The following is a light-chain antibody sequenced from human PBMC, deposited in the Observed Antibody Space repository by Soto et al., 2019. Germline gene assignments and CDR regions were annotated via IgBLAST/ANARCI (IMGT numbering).Light chain of an antibody. Sequence: QSLLTQPPSASGTPGQMVTISCSGSSSNIGSNTVNWYQQLPGTAPKLLIYSNNQRPSGVPDRFSGSKSGTSASLAISGLQSEDEADYYCAAWDDSLNGYVVFGGGTKVTVL. J-gene: IGLJ2*01. V-gene: IGLV1-44*01. CDR3: AAWDDSLNGYVV. CDR2: SNN. CDR1: SSNIGSNT.